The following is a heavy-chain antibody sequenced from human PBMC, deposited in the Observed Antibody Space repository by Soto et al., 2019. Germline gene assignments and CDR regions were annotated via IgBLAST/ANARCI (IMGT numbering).Heavy chain of an antibody. Sequence: SETLSLSCAVSGGSISSGGYSWSWIRQPPGKGLEWIGYIYHSGSTYYNPSLKSRVTISVDRSKNQFSLKLSSVTAAGTAVYDCARQLGYCSGGSCYPRVNWFDPWGQGTLVTVSS. V-gene: IGHV4-30-2*01. CDR2: IYHSGST. J-gene: IGHJ5*02. CDR3: ARQLGYCSGGSCYPRVNWFDP. CDR1: GGSISSGGYS. D-gene: IGHD2-15*01.